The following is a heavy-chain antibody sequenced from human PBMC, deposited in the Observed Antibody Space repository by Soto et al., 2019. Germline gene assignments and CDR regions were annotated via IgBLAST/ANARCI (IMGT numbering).Heavy chain of an antibody. D-gene: IGHD3-10*01. V-gene: IGHV3-66*01. CDR2: IYSGGST. J-gene: IGHJ4*02. Sequence: EVQLVESGGGVVQPGGSLRLSCAASGFTVSSNYMSWVRQATGKWLEWVSVIYSGGSTYYADSVKGRFTISRDNYQNTLYLQMISVIADDSAVYYCARSPLGSSMVRGRPPARDYWGQGTLVTVSA. CDR3: ARSPLGSSMVRGRPPARDY. CDR1: GFTVSSNY.